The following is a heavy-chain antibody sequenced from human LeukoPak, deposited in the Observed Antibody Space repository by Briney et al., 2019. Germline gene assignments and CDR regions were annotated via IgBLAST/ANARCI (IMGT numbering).Heavy chain of an antibody. Sequence: QPGGSLRLSCAASRFTFNSYAMSWVRQAPGKGLEWVSSISGSGVSTYYADSVKGRFTISRDNSKNTLYLQVNSLRAEDTAVYYCAKAYYYDNSGYYFRYFDYWGQGTLVTVSS. D-gene: IGHD3-22*01. CDR1: RFTFNSYA. CDR2: ISGSGVST. CDR3: AKAYYYDNSGYYFRYFDY. J-gene: IGHJ4*02. V-gene: IGHV3-23*01.